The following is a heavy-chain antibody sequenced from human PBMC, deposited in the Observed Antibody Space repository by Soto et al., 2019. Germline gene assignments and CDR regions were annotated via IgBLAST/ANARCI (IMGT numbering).Heavy chain of an antibody. V-gene: IGHV4-4*02. CDR3: ARAVDSGYGDKLDY. J-gene: IGHJ4*02. CDR1: GGSISSSNW. CDR2: IYHSGST. D-gene: IGHD5-12*01. Sequence: SETLSLTCAVSGGSISSSNWWSWVRQPPGKGLEWIGEIYHSGSTNYNPSLKSRVTISVDKSKNQFSLKLSSVTAADTAVYYCARAVDSGYGDKLDYWGQGTLVTVSS.